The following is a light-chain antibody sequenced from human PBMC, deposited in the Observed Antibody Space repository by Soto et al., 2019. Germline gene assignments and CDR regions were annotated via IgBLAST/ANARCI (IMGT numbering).Light chain of an antibody. J-gene: IGKJ5*01. CDR2: GTS. CDR3: QQYGSSIT. Sequence: EIVLTQSPGTLSLSPGERATFACRPSQSVKSSYLAWYQHKPGQAPRLLIYGTSSRATGIPDRFSGSGSGTDFTLTISRLEPEDFAVYYCQQYGSSITFGQGTRLEIK. CDR1: QSVKSSY. V-gene: IGKV3-20*01.